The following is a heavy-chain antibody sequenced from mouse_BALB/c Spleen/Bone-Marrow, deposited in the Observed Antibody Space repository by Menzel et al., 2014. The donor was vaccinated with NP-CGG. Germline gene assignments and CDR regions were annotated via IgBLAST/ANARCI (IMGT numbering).Heavy chain of an antibody. CDR3: ARFATGSFAY. CDR1: GYVFTDYW. CDR2: IFPVNADT. J-gene: IGHJ3*01. Sequence: VHLVESGAELVRPGSSVKISCKASGYVFTDYWMNWLRQRPGQGLEWIGQIFPVNADTNYKANFKDKVTLTADKSSTTAYMQLNSLTSEDSAVYFCARFATGSFAYWGQGTLVTVSA. D-gene: IGHD1-1*01. V-gene: IGHV1-80*01.